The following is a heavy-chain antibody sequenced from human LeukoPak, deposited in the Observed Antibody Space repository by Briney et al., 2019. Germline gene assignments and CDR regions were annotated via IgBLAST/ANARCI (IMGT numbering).Heavy chain of an antibody. CDR3: AKIDRQYCSRSSCYALGY. CDR1: GYSFTSYW. D-gene: IGHD2-2*01. Sequence: GESLKISCKGSGYSFTSYWIGWVRQMPGKGLEWMGIIYPGDSDTRYSPSFQGQVTISADKSISTAYLQWSSLKASDTAMYYCAKIDRQYCSRSSCYALGYWGQGTQVTVSS. J-gene: IGHJ4*02. CDR2: IYPGDSDT. V-gene: IGHV5-51*01.